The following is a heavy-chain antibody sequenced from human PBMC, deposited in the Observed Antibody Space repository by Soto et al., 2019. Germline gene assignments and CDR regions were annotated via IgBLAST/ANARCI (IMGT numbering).Heavy chain of an antibody. D-gene: IGHD2-2*01. V-gene: IGHV1-69*02. CDR1: GGTFSSYS. J-gene: IGHJ5*02. CDR3: ARGGAVVVPGAVDRHNWFDP. CDR2: VIPILDMA. Sequence: QVQLVQSGAEVKKPGSSVKVSCEASGGTFSSYSFSWVRQAPGQGLEWMGMVIPILDMANYAQKFQGRVTITADKSTSKVYMEMSSLRSEDTAVYFCARGGAVVVPGAVDRHNWFDPWGQGSLVTVSS.